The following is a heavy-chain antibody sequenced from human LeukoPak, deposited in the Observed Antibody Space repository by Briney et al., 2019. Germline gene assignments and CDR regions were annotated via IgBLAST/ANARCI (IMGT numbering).Heavy chain of an antibody. CDR3: AKDHQLPLPHDAFDI. CDR2: ISGSGGST. V-gene: IGHV3-23*01. CDR1: GFTFSTYV. D-gene: IGHD2-2*01. J-gene: IGHJ3*02. Sequence: PGGSLRLSCAASGFTFSTYVVNWVRQAPGKGLQWVSTISGSGGSTYYADSVKGRFTISRDNSKNTLYLQMNSLRAEDTAVYYCAKDHQLPLPHDAFDIWGQGTMVTVSS.